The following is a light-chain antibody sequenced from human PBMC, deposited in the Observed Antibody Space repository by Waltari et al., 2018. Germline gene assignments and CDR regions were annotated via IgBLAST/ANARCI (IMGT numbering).Light chain of an antibody. CDR3: SSYTSSGTGVL. J-gene: IGLJ2*01. CDR2: DVT. CDR1: SSDVGGYNY. Sequence: QSALTQPASVSGSPGQSITIPGTGTSSDVGGYNYVSWYQQHPGKAPKLMIYDVTNRPSGVSNRFSGSKSGNTASLTISGLQAEDEADYYCSSYTSSGTGVLFGGGTKLSVL. V-gene: IGLV2-14*03.